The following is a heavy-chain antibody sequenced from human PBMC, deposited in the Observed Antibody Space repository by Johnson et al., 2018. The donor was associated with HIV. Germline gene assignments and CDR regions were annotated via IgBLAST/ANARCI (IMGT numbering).Heavy chain of an antibody. D-gene: IGHD4-11*01. J-gene: IGHJ3*01. CDR1: GFIFSIYG. CDR3: AKDSKRELVQGKDAFDF. CDR2: IRYDGSNK. V-gene: IGHV3-30*02. Sequence: QVQLVESGGGVVKPGGSLRLSCAASGFIFSIYGMHWVRQAPGKGLEWVAFIRYDGSNKDYVDSVKGRFTISRDNSKNTLDLQMNILRTEDTAVYYCAKDSKRELVQGKDAFDFWGQGTMVIVSS.